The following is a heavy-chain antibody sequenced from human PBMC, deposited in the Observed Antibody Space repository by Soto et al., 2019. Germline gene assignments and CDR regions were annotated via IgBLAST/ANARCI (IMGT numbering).Heavy chain of an antibody. CDR3: AKLIVGAKGHYYGMDV. CDR1: GFTFSSYA. V-gene: IGHV3-23*01. Sequence: PGGSLRLSCAASGFTFSSYAMSWVRQAPGKGLECVSAISGSGGSTYYADSVKGRFTISRDNSKNTLYLQMNSLRAEDTAVYYCAKLIVGAKGHYYGMDVWGQGTTVTVSS. CDR2: ISGSGGST. D-gene: IGHD1-26*01. J-gene: IGHJ6*02.